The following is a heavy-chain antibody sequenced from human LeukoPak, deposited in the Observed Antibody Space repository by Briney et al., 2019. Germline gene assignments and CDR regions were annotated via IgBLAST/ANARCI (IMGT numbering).Heavy chain of an antibody. CDR3: ARARALYSSGWYGLFDY. J-gene: IGHJ4*02. Sequence: GGSLRLSCAASGFTFSSYWMSWVRQTPGKGLEWVANIKHDGSEKYYVDSVKGRFTISRDNAKNALYLQMNSLRAEDAAVYYCARARALYSSGWYGLFDYWGQGTLVTVSS. CDR1: GFTFSSYW. D-gene: IGHD6-19*01. V-gene: IGHV3-7*01. CDR2: IKHDGSEK.